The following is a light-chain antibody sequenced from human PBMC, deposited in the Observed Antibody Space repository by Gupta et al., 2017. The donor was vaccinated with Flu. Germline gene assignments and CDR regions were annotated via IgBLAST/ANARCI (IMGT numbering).Light chain of an antibody. V-gene: IGLV6-57*01. CDR1: RGSISTNY. J-gene: IGLJ2*01. CDR2: EDN. CDR3: QSYDSFNRYVV. Sequence: NFMLTQPHSVSESPGKTVTISCTRSRGSISTNYVQWYQQRPGSSPTTVIYEDNQRPSGVPDRFSGSIDSSSNSASLTISGLKTEDEADYFCQSYDSFNRYVVFGGGTKLTVL.